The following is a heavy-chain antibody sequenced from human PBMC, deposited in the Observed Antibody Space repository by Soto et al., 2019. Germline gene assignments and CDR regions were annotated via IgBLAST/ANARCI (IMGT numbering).Heavy chain of an antibody. J-gene: IGHJ4*02. Sequence: QVQLQESGPGLVKPSQTLSLTCTVSGGFISSGGYYWSWIRQHPGKGLEWIGYIYYSGSTYYNPSLKSRITISVDTSKNKFSLKLSSVTAADTAVYYCARERNQLLPYYWGQGTLVTVSS. V-gene: IGHV4-31*03. CDR1: GGFISSGGYY. D-gene: IGHD3-10*01. CDR2: IYYSGST. CDR3: ARERNQLLPYY.